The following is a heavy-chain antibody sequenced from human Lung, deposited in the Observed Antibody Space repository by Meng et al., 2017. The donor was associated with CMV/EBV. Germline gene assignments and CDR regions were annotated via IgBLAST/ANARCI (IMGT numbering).Heavy chain of an antibody. CDR3: AKDKWGGWYYYYGMDV. Sequence: GESXKIPXAASGFTFSTFAMSWVRQAPGKGLQWVLVIYSGYDSTYYADSVKSRLTVSRDNSKNMLYLQMNTVRAEDSAVYFCAKDKWGGWYYYYGMDVWGQGXTVTVSS. V-gene: IGHV3-23*03. J-gene: IGHJ6*02. CDR2: IYSGYDST. D-gene: IGHD1-26*01. CDR1: GFTFSTFA.